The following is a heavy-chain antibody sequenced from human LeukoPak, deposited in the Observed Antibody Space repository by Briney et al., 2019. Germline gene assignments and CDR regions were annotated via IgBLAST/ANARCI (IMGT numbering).Heavy chain of an antibody. J-gene: IGHJ3*02. D-gene: IGHD6-13*01. CDR2: ISSSSSTI. CDR1: GFTFSSYS. CDR3: ARSSWYLDDDAFDI. V-gene: IGHV3-48*01. Sequence: GGSLRLSCAASGFTFSSYSMNWVRQAPGKGLEWVSYISSSSSTIYYADSVKGRFTISRDNAKNSLYLQMNSLRAEDTAVYYCARSSWYLDDDAFDIWGQGTTVTVSS.